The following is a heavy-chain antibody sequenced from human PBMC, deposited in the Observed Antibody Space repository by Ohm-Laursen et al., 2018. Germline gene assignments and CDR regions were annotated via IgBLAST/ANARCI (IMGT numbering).Heavy chain of an antibody. CDR2: ISYDGSNK. J-gene: IGHJ4*02. D-gene: IGHD5-24*01. V-gene: IGHV3-30*18. CDR1: GLTFSIYA. Sequence: SLRLSCAASGLTFSIYAMSWVRQAPGKGLEWVAVISYDGSNKYYADSVKGRFTISRDNSKNTLYLQMSSLRAEDTAVYYCAKDRGRLQYLDYWGQGTLVTVSS. CDR3: AKDRGRLQYLDY.